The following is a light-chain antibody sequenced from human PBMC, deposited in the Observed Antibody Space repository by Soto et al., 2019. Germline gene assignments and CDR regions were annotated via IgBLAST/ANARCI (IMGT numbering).Light chain of an antibody. Sequence: QSALTEPPAVSGAPGKRVTICCTGSRSNIGAGYDVHWYQQLPGTAPKLLIYANNIRPSGVPGRFSGSKSGTSASLAITGLQAEDEADYYCQSYDSSLSGYVFRTWTKVTVL. J-gene: IGLJ1*01. CDR3: QSYDSSLSGYV. V-gene: IGLV1-40*01. CDR2: ANN. CDR1: RSNIGAGYD.